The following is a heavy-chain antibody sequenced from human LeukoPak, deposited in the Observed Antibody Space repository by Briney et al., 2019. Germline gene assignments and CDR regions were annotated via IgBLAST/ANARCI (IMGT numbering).Heavy chain of an antibody. D-gene: IGHD2-21*02. J-gene: IGHJ4*02. Sequence: GASLKVSCKASGYTFTGYYMHWVRQAPGQGLEWMGWINPNSGGTNYAQKFQGSVTMTRDTSISTAYMELSRLRSDDTAVYYCARAPAFAYCGGGCYSDPFDYWSQGTLVTVSS. CDR3: ARAPAFAYCGGGCYSDPFDY. V-gene: IGHV1-2*02. CDR1: GYTFTGYY. CDR2: INPNSGGT.